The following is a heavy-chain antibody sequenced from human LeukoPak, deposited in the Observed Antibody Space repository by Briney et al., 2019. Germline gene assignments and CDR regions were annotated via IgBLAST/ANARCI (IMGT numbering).Heavy chain of an antibody. CDR3: AKGPLRGTAAAIDY. V-gene: IGHV3-30*18. D-gene: IGHD2-2*01. J-gene: IGHJ4*02. CDR1: GFSIGNHG. CDR2: ISYDGRNK. Sequence: QTGGSLRLSCAVSGFSIGNHGMHWVRQAPDKGLEWVAVISYDGRNKHYPDSVRGRFTISRDISTDTLWLQMDSLRTEDTAVYYCAKGPLRGTAAAIDYWGQGTLVTVSS.